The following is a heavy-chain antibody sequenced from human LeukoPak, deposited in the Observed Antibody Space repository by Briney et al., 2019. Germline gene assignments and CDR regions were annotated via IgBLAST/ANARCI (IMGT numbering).Heavy chain of an antibody. CDR2: INTNTGNP. D-gene: IGHD1-26*01. CDR1: GYTFTSYA. J-gene: IGHJ4*02. CDR3: ARGGSYPPVARYFDY. V-gene: IGHV7-4-1*02. Sequence: VASVKVSCKASGYTFTSYAMNWVRQAPGQGLEWMGWINTNTGNPTYAQGFTGRFVFSLDTSVSTAYLQISSLKAEDTAVYYCARGGSYPPVARYFDYWGQGTLVTVSS.